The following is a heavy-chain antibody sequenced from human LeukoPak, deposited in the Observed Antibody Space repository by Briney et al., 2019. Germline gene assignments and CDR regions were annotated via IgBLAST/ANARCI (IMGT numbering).Heavy chain of an antibody. CDR2: INEDGSVK. CDR1: GFIFSDFW. CDR3: ATRESSMARSH. V-gene: IGHV3-7*01. Sequence: GGSLRLSCVASGFIFSDFWMNWVRLVPGKGLEWVANINEDGSVKDYVGSVRGRFTISRDNAKNSLYLHMNSVRVEDTAVYYCATRESSMARSHWGQGTLVTISS. J-gene: IGHJ4*02. D-gene: IGHD3-10*01.